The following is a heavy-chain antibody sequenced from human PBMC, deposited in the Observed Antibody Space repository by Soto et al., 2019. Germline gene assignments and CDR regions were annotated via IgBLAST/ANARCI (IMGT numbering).Heavy chain of an antibody. Sequence: TLSLTCTVSGASISGHYWNWIRQPAGKGLEWIGRIYTSGSTNYNPSLKSRVTMSVDTSKNQFSLKLSSVTAADTAVYYCARTSYSSSSHFDYWAQGTLVTLSS. CDR3: ARTSYSSSSHFDY. D-gene: IGHD6-6*01. V-gene: IGHV4-4*07. CDR2: IYTSGST. J-gene: IGHJ4*02. CDR1: GASISGHY.